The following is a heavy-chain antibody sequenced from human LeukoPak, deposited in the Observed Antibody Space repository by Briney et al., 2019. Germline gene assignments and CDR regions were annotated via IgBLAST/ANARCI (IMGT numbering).Heavy chain of an antibody. J-gene: IGHJ4*02. CDR2: IIPIFGTA. V-gene: IGHV1-69*05. CDR1: GGTFSSYA. CDR3: ARDLGYSGSYLSDY. D-gene: IGHD1-26*01. Sequence: SVKVSCEASGGTFSSYAISWVRQAPGQGLEWMGRIIPIFGTANYAQKFQGRVTITTDESTSTAYMELSSLRSEDTAVYYCARDLGYSGSYLSDYWGQGTLVTVSS.